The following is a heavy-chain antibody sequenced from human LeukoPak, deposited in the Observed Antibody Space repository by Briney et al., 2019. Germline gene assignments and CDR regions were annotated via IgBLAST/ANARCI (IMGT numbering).Heavy chain of an antibody. CDR2: IYYSGST. CDR1: GGSISSYY. V-gene: IGHV4-59*01. D-gene: IGHD3-10*01. CDR3: ARESYTMVRGVIIDY. Sequence: SETLSLTCTVSGGSISSYYWSWIRQPPGKGLEWIGYIYYSGSTNYNPSLKSRVTISVDTSKNQFSLKLSSVTVADTAVYYCARESYTMVRGVIIDYWGQGTLVTVSS. J-gene: IGHJ4*02.